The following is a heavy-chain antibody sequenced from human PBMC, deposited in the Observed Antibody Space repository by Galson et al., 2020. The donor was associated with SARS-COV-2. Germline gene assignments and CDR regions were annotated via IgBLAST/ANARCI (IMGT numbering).Heavy chain of an antibody. J-gene: IGHJ4*02. D-gene: IGHD5-12*01. Sequence: ASVKVSRKASRYTISTYGISWVRQAPGQGLEWMGWNSTYNGDTNYAQKFQGRVTMTTDTSTNTAYMELRSLRSDDTAMYYCARDGQIGYDYRAVGYWGQGTLVTVSS. CDR2: NSTYNGDT. CDR1: RYTISTYG. CDR3: ARDGQIGYDYRAVGY. V-gene: IGHV1-18*01.